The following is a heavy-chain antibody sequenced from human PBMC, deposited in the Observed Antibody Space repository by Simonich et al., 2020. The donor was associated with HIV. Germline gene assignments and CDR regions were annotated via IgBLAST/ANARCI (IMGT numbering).Heavy chain of an antibody. Sequence: EVQLVESGGGLVQPGRSLRLSCAASGFTFDDYAMHWFRQAPGKGLEWVSGISWNSGSIGYADSVKGRFTISRDNAKNSLYLQMNSLRAEDTALYYCAKDKGAYYGSGSPVYWGQGTLVTVSS. D-gene: IGHD3-10*01. J-gene: IGHJ4*02. CDR3: AKDKGAYYGSGSPVY. V-gene: IGHV3-9*01. CDR2: ISWNSGSI. CDR1: GFTFDDYA.